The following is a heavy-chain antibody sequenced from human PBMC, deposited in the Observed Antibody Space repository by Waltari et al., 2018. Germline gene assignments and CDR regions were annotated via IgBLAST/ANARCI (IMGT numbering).Heavy chain of an antibody. V-gene: IGHV3-23*03. CDR1: VFTFSSYS. CDR3: AKDSVAGTFHYYYYMDV. Sequence: EVQLLESGGGLVQPGGSLRLSCAASVFTFSSYSMSCVRPAQGKGLEWVSVIYSGGSTYYADSVKGRFTSSRDNSKNTLYLQMNSLRAEDTAVYYCAKDSVAGTFHYYYYMDVWGKGTTVTVSS. D-gene: IGHD6-19*01. CDR2: IYSGGST. J-gene: IGHJ6*03.